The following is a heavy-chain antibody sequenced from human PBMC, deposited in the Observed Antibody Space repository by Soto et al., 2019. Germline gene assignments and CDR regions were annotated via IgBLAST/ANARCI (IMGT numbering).Heavy chain of an antibody. CDR2: VSYDGTKQ. J-gene: IGHJ6*01. CDR3: AKDLDTLLVISATRGLEI. V-gene: IGHV3-30*18. D-gene: IGHD2-8*02. Sequence: PGGSLRLSCAASGFSFSDYAMNWVRQAPGKGLEWVAIVSYDGTKQDYADSVKGRFTISRDNSKNTLYLQMNSLRADDTSVYYCAKDLDTLLVISATRGLEISGQGPTVTLS. CDR1: GFSFSDYA.